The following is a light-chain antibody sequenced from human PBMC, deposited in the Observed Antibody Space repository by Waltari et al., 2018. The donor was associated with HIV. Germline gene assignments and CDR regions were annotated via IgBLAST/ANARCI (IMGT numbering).Light chain of an antibody. J-gene: IGLJ2*01. CDR3: QAWTSPGSI. V-gene: IGLV3-1*01. Sequence: SYEWSQPPSVSVSAGQTVTITCSGDGLGHKRVYWYQQRPGQSPVLVMSQNNKRPSGIPERFSGSKSGNTATLTIDGTQTLDEATYYCQAWTSPGSIFGGGTILTVL. CDR1: GLGHKR. CDR2: QNN.